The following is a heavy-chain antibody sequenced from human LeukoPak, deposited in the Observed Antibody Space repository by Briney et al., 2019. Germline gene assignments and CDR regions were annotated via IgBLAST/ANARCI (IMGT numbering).Heavy chain of an antibody. CDR3: SRHTRVEHIVVSETFDY. CDR2: IYYSGST. D-gene: IGHD2-21*01. Sequence: SETLSLTCTVSGGSISSSSYYWGWIRQPPGKGLEWLGSIYYSGSTYYNPSLKSRVTISVDTSKNQFSLKLSSGTAADKAVYYCSRHTRVEHIVVSETFDYWGQGTLVTVSS. V-gene: IGHV4-39*01. J-gene: IGHJ4*02. CDR1: GGSISSSSYY.